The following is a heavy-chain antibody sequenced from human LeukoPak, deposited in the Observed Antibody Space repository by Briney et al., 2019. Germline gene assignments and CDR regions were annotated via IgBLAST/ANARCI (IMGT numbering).Heavy chain of an antibody. D-gene: IGHD2-2*01. V-gene: IGHV3-21*01. J-gene: IGHJ4*02. CDR3: AREDCDATSCYWGIIY. CDR2: ISSYSNYI. CDR1: GFTFSSYS. Sequence: AGGSLRLSCAASGFTFSSYSLNWVRQAPGKGLEWVSSISSYSNYIYYADSVKGRFTISRDNAKNSMYLQMNSLRAEDTAVYYCAREDCDATSCYWGIIYWGQGTLVTVSS.